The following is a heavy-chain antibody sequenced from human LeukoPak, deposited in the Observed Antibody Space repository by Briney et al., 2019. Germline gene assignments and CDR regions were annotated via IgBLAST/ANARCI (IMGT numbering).Heavy chain of an antibody. D-gene: IGHD2-2*02. V-gene: IGHV3-30-3*01. CDR3: AKVLYQLLYVLDY. Sequence: PGRSLRLSCAASGFTFSSYAMHWVRQAPGKGLEWVAVISYDGSNKYYADSVKGRFTISRDNSKNTLYLQMNSLRAEDTAVYYCAKVLYQLLYVLDYWGQGTLVTVSS. J-gene: IGHJ4*02. CDR2: ISYDGSNK. CDR1: GFTFSSYA.